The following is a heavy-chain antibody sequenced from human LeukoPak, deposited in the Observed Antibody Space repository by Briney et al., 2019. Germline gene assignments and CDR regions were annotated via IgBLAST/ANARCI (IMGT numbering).Heavy chain of an antibody. CDR2: LYYSGST. CDR3: ARDEDSAYGSGSYLS. D-gene: IGHD3-10*01. CDR1: GGSISSGSYY. V-gene: IGHV4-61*01. Sequence: SQTLSLTCTVSGGSISSGSYYWSWIRQPPGKGLEWIGYLYYSGSTNYNPSLKSRVTISVDTSKNQFSLKLSSVIAADTAVYYCARDEDSAYGSGSYLSWGQGTPVTVSS. J-gene: IGHJ5*02.